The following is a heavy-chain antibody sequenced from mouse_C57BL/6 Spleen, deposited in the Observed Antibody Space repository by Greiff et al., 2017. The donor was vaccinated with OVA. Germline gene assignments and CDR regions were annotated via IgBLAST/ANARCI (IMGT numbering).Heavy chain of an antibody. CDR2: IDPSDSYT. J-gene: IGHJ2*01. CDR3: ARAGTADY. CDR1: GYTFTSYW. Sequence: VQLQQPGAELVKPGASVKLSCKASGYTFTSYWMQWVKQRPGQGLEWIGEIDPSDSYTNYNQKFKGKATLTVDTSSSTAYMQLSSLTSEDSAVYYCARAGTADYWGKGTTLTVSS. V-gene: IGHV1-50*01. D-gene: IGHD3-3*01.